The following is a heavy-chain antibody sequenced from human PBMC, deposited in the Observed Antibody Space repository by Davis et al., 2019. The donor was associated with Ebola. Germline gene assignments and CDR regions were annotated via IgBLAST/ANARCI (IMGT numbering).Heavy chain of an antibody. J-gene: IGHJ6*03. Sequence: ASVKVSCKASGYTFTSYGISWVRQAPGQGLEWMGWISAYNGNTNYAQKLQGRVTMTTDTSTSTAYMELSSLRSEDTAVYYCASNRVVAATPYYYYMDVWGKGTTVTVSS. D-gene: IGHD2-15*01. CDR2: ISAYNGNT. V-gene: IGHV1-18*01. CDR3: ASNRVVAATPYYYYMDV. CDR1: GYTFTSYG.